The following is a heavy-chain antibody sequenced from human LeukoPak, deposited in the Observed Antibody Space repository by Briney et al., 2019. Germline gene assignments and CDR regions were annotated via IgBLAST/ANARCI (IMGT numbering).Heavy chain of an antibody. Sequence: GGSLRLYCAASGFTFSSYSMNWVRQAPGKGLEWVSSISSSSSYIYYADSVKGRFTISRDNSKNTLYLQMNSLRAEDTAVYYCAKSMVRGASHPFDYWGQGTLVTVSS. CDR1: GFTFSSYS. CDR2: ISSSSSYI. D-gene: IGHD3-10*01. V-gene: IGHV3-21*04. J-gene: IGHJ4*02. CDR3: AKSMVRGASHPFDY.